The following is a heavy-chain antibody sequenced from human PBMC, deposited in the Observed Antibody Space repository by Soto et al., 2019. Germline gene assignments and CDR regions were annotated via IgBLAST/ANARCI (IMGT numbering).Heavy chain of an antibody. CDR3: ASAIDISGYNAFDY. CDR1: GYTFTDYG. D-gene: IGHD3-22*01. V-gene: IGHV1-18*01. Sequence: QVQLVQSGAEVKKPGASVKVSCKASGYTFTDYGINWVRQAPGQGLEWMGWISPYNGKTKYAQTVQDRVTMTTDTSTSTASMELRSLRSDDTAVYYCASAIDISGYNAFDYWGQGTLITVSS. CDR2: ISPYNGKT. J-gene: IGHJ4*02.